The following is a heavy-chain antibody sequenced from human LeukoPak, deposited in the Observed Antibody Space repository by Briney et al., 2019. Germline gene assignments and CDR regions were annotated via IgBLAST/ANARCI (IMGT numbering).Heavy chain of an antibody. V-gene: IGHV4-61*02. J-gene: IGHJ4*02. Sequence: SETLCLTCTVSGGSISSGSYYWSWIRQPAGKELEWIGRIYTSGSTNYNPSLKSRVTISVDTSKNQFSLKLSSVTAADTAVYYCARDGSSGYFFDYWGQGTLVTVSS. D-gene: IGHD3-22*01. CDR1: GGSISSGSYY. CDR2: IYTSGST. CDR3: ARDGSSGYFFDY.